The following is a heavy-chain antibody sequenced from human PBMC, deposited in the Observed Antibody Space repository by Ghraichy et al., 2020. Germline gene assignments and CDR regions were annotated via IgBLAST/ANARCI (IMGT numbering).Heavy chain of an antibody. J-gene: IGHJ4*02. CDR1: GGSISSSSYY. CDR3: ASIDSIFGGWDY. D-gene: IGHD3-3*01. CDR2: IYYSGST. Sequence: SETLSLTCTVSGGSISSSSYYWGWIRQPPGKGLEWIGSIYYSGSTYYNPSLKSRVTISVDTSKNQFSLKLSSVTAADTAVYYCASIDSIFGGWDYWGQGTLVTVSS. V-gene: IGHV4-39*01.